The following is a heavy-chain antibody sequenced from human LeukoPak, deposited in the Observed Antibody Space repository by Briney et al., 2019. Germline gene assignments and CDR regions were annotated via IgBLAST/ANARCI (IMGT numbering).Heavy chain of an antibody. CDR1: GFTLSSYS. V-gene: IGHV3-21*01. D-gene: IGHD3-10*01. CDR2: ISSSSSYI. CDR3: ASGYYGSGSPDY. J-gene: IGHJ4*02. Sequence: GGSLRLSCAASGFTLSSYSMNWVRQAPGKGLEWVSSISSSSSYIYYADSVKGRFTISRDNAKNSLYLQMNSLRAEDTAVYYCASGYYGSGSPDYWGQGTLVTVSS.